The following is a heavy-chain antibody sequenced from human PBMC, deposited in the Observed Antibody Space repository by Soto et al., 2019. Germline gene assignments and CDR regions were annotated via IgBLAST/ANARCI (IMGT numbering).Heavy chain of an antibody. CDR3: ARGGWFGELSTSDYGMDV. V-gene: IGHV3-7*05. J-gene: IGHJ6*02. CDR1: GFTFSSYW. CDR2: IKQDGSEK. Sequence: GGSLRLSCAASGFTFSSYWMSWVRQAPGKGLEWVANIKQDGSEKYYVDSVKGRFTISRDNAKNSLYLQMNSLRAEDTAVYYCARGGWFGELSTSDYGMDVWGQGTTVTVSS. D-gene: IGHD3-10*01.